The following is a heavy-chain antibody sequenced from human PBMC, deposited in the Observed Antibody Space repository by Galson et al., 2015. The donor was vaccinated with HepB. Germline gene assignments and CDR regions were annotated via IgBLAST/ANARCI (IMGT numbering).Heavy chain of an antibody. CDR2: ITSKIDGGTT. CDR3: ATGDFWSLFDF. V-gene: IGHV3-15*01. CDR1: GFTFSHAW. J-gene: IGHJ4*02. D-gene: IGHD3-3*01. Sequence: SLRLSCAASGFTFSHAWMSWVRQAPGKGLEWVGRITSKIDGGTTDYAAPVKGRFTISRDDSKNTPYLQMNSLKTEDTAVYFCATGDFWSLFDFWGQGTLVSVSS.